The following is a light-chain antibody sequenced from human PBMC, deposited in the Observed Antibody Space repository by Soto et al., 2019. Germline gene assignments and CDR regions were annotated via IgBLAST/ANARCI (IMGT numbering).Light chain of an antibody. Sequence: IVMTQSPATLSVSPGERATLSCRASQSIRSNLAWYQQKPGQSPRLLIFGASTRANGIPARFSGSGSGTEFTLTISRLQSADFAIYYCQQYDTWPPFTFGPGTKVDIK. CDR2: GAS. CDR1: QSIRSN. J-gene: IGKJ3*01. CDR3: QQYDTWPPFT. V-gene: IGKV3-15*01.